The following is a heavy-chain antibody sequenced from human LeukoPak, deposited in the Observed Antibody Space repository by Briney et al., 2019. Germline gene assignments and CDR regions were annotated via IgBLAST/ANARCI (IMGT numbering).Heavy chain of an antibody. CDR1: GGSISSSSYY. CDR3: ARRGTYYYGSGSYWFDP. CDR2: IYYSGST. D-gene: IGHD3-10*01. V-gene: IGHV4-39*07. J-gene: IGHJ5*02. Sequence: SETLSLTCTVSGGSISSSSYYWGWIRQPPGKGLEWIGSIYYSGSTYYNPSLKSRVTISVDTSKNQFSLKLSSVTAADTAVYYCARRGTYYYGSGSYWFDPWGQGTLVTVSS.